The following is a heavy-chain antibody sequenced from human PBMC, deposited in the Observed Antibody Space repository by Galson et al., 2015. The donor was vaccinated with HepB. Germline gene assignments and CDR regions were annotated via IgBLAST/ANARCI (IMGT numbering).Heavy chain of an antibody. J-gene: IGHJ4*02. D-gene: IGHD1-26*01. V-gene: IGHV3-15*01. CDR3: TTEGKWELPPEDY. Sequence: SLRLSCAASGFTFSNAWMSWVRQAPGKGLEWVGRIKSKTDGETTDYAAPVKGRFTISRDDSKNTLYLQMNSLKTEDTAVYYCTTEGKWELPPEDYWGQGTLVTVSS. CDR1: GFTFSNAW. CDR2: IKSKTDGETT.